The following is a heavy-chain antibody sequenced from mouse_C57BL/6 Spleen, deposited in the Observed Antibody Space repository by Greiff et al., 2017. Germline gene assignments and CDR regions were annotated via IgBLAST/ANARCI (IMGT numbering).Heavy chain of an antibody. V-gene: IGHV5-6*01. J-gene: IGHJ1*03. CDR2: ISSGGSYT. Sequence: EVKLVESGGDLVKPGGSLKLSCAASGFTFSSYGMSWVRQTPDKRLEWVATISSGGSYTYYPDSVKGRFTISRDNAKNTLYLQMSSLKSEDTAMYYCERRDYYGSSYVGYFDVWGTGTTVTVSS. CDR3: ERRDYYGSSYVGYFDV. CDR1: GFTFSSYG. D-gene: IGHD1-1*01.